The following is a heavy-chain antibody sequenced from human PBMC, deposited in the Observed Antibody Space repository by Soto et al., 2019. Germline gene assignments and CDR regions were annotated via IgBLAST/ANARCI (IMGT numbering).Heavy chain of an antibody. D-gene: IGHD6-19*01. J-gene: IGHJ4*02. CDR3: ARDGGWPISFVY. V-gene: IGHV3-7*01. Sequence: EVQLVESGGGLVQPGGSLRLSCAASGFTFSSHWMSWVRQAPGKGPEWVANIKQDGSEEHYVDSVKGRFAISRDNVKNALYLQMNSLRVGDTGVYYCARDGGWPISFVYLGQGTLVTVSS. CDR2: IKQDGSEE. CDR1: GFTFSSHW.